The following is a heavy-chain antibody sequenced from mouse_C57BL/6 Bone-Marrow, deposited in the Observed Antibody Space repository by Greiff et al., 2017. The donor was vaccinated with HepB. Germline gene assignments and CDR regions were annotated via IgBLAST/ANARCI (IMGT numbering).Heavy chain of an antibody. CDR3: ARGYYGSRYFDY. D-gene: IGHD1-1*01. CDR1: GFTFSSYA. V-gene: IGHV5-4*03. J-gene: IGHJ2*01. Sequence: EVKVVESGGGLVKPGGSLKLSCAASGFTFSSYAMSWVRQTPEKRLEWVATISDGGSYTYYPDNVKGRFTISRDNAKNNLYLQMSHLKSEDTAMYYCARGYYGSRYFDYWGQGTTLTVSS. CDR2: ISDGGSYT.